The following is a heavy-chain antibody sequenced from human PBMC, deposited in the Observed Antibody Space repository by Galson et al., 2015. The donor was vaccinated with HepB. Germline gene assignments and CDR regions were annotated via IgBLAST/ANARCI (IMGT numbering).Heavy chain of an antibody. CDR2: ISTGGDNT. CDR3: AKAGSTITYLDY. J-gene: IGHJ4*02. CDR1: GFTFSHYA. D-gene: IGHD4-11*01. Sequence: SLRLSCAASGFTFSHYAMNWVRQAPGKGLEWVSSISTGGDNTFYADSVRGRFTISRDNSKNTLYLQMIRLRTEDTALYYCAKAGSTITYLDYWGQGTPVTVSS. V-gene: IGHV3-23*01.